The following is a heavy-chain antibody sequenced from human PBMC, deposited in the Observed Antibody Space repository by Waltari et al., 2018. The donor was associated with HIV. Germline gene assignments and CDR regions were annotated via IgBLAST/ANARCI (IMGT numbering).Heavy chain of an antibody. D-gene: IGHD3-10*01. J-gene: IGHJ6*02. V-gene: IGHV1-8*01. CDR2: MNPNSGNS. Sequence: QAQLVQSGAEVKRPGASVKVSCKASGYTFSNYDFNWGRQATGQGLEWMGWMNPNSGNSGVVQKFQGRVTMTRDTSISTAYMELSSLGSEDTAVYYCARGGEMGAPYVGMDVWGQGTTVTVSS. CDR1: GYTFSNYD. CDR3: ARGGEMGAPYVGMDV.